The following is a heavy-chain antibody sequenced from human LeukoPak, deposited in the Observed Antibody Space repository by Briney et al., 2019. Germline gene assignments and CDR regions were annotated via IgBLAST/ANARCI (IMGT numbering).Heavy chain of an antibody. CDR1: GYTFTSYY. D-gene: IGHD2-2*01. Sequence: ASVKVSCKASGYTFTSYYMHWVRQAPGQGLEWMGIVNPSGGSTSYAQKFQGRVTMTRDMSTSTVYMELSSLRSEDTAVYYCAREDIVVVPAAKAMDAFDIWGQGTMVTVSS. J-gene: IGHJ3*02. CDR2: VNPSGGST. CDR3: AREDIVVVPAAKAMDAFDI. V-gene: IGHV1-46*01.